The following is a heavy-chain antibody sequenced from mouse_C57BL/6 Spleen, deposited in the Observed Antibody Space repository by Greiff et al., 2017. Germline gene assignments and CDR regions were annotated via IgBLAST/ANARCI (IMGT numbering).Heavy chain of an antibody. CDR1: GYTFTDYY. Sequence: EVQLQQSGPELVKPGASVKISCKASGYTFTDYYMNWVKQSHGKSLEWIGDINPNNGGTSYNQKFKGKATLTVDKSSSTAYMELRSLTSEDSAVYYCARQDGYYYAYFDYWGQGTTLTVSS. CDR3: ARQDGYYYAYFDY. V-gene: IGHV1-26*01. D-gene: IGHD1-1*01. CDR2: INPNNGGT. J-gene: IGHJ2*01.